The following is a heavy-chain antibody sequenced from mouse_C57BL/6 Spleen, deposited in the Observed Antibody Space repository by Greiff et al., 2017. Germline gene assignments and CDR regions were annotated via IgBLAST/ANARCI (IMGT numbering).Heavy chain of an antibody. CDR3: ASHGTVVATGAMDY. Sequence: QVQLQQPGAELVKPGASVKLSCKASGYTFTSYWMQWVKQRPGQGLEWIGEIDPSDSYTNYNQKFKGKATLTVDTSSSTAYMQLSSLTSEDSAVYYCASHGTVVATGAMDYWGQGTSVTVSS. CDR1: GYTFTSYW. D-gene: IGHD1-1*01. CDR2: IDPSDSYT. V-gene: IGHV1-50*01. J-gene: IGHJ4*01.